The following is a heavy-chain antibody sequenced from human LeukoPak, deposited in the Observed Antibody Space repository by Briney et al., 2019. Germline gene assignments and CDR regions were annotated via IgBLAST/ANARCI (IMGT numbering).Heavy chain of an antibody. CDR3: ARGLNYSGSGSTRFCY. Sequence: GGSLRLSCAASGFAFSNYNMHWVRQAPGKGLEWVSYISSSSSTIFYADSVKGRFTISRDNAKNSLYLQMNSLRDEDTAVYYCARGLNYSGSGSTRFCYWGQGTLVTVSS. CDR2: ISSSSSTI. D-gene: IGHD3-10*01. CDR1: GFAFSNYN. J-gene: IGHJ4*02. V-gene: IGHV3-48*02.